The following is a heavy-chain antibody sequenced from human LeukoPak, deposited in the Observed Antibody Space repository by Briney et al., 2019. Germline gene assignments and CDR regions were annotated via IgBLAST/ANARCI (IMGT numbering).Heavy chain of an antibody. D-gene: IGHD2-2*01. CDR1: GGSISSNSYY. CDR2: IYYSGST. V-gene: IGHV4-39*01. CDR3: TRQEYQLLFSGFDP. J-gene: IGHJ5*02. Sequence: PSETMSLTSTVSGGSISSNSYYWGWIRQPPGKGLEWIGSIYYSGSTYYNPSLKSRVTISVDTSKNQFSLKLSSVTAADTAVYYCTRQEYQLLFSGFDPWGQGTLVTVSS.